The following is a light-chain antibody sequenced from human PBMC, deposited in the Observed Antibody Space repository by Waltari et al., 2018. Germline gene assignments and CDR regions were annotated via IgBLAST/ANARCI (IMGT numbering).Light chain of an antibody. Sequence: LMLPQSPSASASLGAPVQPTCTTRSGHRNYAIAWHQQQPEKGPRYLMKVHSDGSHIKGDGIPDRFSGSSSGAERYLTISSRQSEDEADYYCQTGGFGIWVFGGGTKLTVL. J-gene: IGLJ3*02. CDR3: QTGGFGIWV. V-gene: IGLV4-69*01. CDR2: VHSDGSH. CDR1: SGHRNYA.